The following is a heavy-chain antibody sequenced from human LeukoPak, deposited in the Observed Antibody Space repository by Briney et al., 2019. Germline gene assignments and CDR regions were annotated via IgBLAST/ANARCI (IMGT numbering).Heavy chain of an antibody. J-gene: IGHJ4*02. CDR2: IYYTGST. Sequence: SETLSLTCTVSGGSISGYYWTWIQQPPGKGLEWIGYIYYTGSTNYNPSLKSRVTISVDTSKNQFSLNLSSVTAADTALYYCARFDRDGYNLDYWGQGTLVTVSS. D-gene: IGHD5-24*01. CDR1: GGSISGYY. CDR3: ARFDRDGYNLDY. V-gene: IGHV4-59*01.